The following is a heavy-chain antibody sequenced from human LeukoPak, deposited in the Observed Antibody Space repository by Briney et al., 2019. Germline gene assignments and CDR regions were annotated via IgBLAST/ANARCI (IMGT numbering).Heavy chain of an antibody. Sequence: GGSLRLSYAASGFTFSSYSMNWVRQAPGKGLEWVSYISSSSSTIYYADSVKGRFTISRDNAKNSLYLQMNSLRAEDTAVYYCARVPTTPMPVAGTIDGWGQGTLVTVSS. D-gene: IGHD6-19*01. CDR2: ISSSSSTI. CDR1: GFTFSSYS. J-gene: IGHJ4*02. V-gene: IGHV3-48*01. CDR3: ARVPTTPMPVAGTIDG.